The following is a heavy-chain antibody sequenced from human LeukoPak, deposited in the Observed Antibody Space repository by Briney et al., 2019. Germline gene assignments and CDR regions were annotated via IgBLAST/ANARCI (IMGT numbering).Heavy chain of an antibody. J-gene: IGHJ3*02. CDR3: ARDNYGSLQAFDI. V-gene: IGHV4-61*02. Sequence: PSQTLSLTCTVSGGSISSGSYYWSWIRQPAGKGLEWIGRIYTSGSTNYNPSLKSRVTISVDTSKNQFSLKLSSVTAADTAVYYCARDNYGSLQAFDIWGQGTMVTVPS. CDR1: GGSISSGSYY. D-gene: IGHD3-10*01. CDR2: IYTSGST.